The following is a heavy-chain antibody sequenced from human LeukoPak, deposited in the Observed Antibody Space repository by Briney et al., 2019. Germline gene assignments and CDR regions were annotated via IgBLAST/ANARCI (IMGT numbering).Heavy chain of an antibody. CDR3: ARQGISDYSSYYYYGMDV. V-gene: IGHV5-51*01. CDR2: IYPGDSDT. Sequence: GESLKISCKGSGYSFTSYWIGWVRQMPGKGLEWMGIIYPGDSDTRYSSSFQGQVTISADKSISTAYLQWSSLKASDTAMYYCARQGISDYSSYYYYGMDVWGQGTTVTVSS. J-gene: IGHJ6*02. CDR1: GYSFTSYW. D-gene: IGHD4-11*01.